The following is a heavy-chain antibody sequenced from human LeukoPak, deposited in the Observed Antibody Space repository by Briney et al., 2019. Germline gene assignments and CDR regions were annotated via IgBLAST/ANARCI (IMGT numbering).Heavy chain of an antibody. CDR1: GYTFTSYN. Sequence: ASVKVSCKASGYTFTSYNINWVRQATGQGLEWMGWMNPNSGNTGYAQKFQGRVTMTRNTSISTAYMELCSLRSEDTAVYYCASAAVAGTETAYWGQGTRVTVSS. V-gene: IGHV1-8*01. CDR3: ASAAVAGTETAY. J-gene: IGHJ4*02. CDR2: MNPNSGNT. D-gene: IGHD6-19*01.